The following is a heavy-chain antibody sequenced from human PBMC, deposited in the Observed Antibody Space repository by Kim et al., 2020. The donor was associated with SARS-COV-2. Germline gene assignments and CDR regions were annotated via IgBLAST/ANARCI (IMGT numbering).Heavy chain of an antibody. CDR1: GFIFSSYG. CDR3: AKDPLALSDYYYGIDV. D-gene: IGHD3-16*01. Sequence: GGSLRLSCAASGFIFSSYGIHWVRQAPGKGLESVSVISYDGSNKYYADSVKGRFTISRDNSKNTLFLQMNSLRAEDTAVYYCAKDPLALSDYYYGIDVWG. CDR2: ISYDGSNK. J-gene: IGHJ6*01. V-gene: IGHV3-30*18.